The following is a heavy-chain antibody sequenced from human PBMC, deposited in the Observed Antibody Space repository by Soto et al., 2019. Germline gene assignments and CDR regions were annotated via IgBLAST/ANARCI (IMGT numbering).Heavy chain of an antibody. CDR3: ARDRVPAAMLPDYYYYGMYV. D-gene: IGHD2-2*01. Sequence: PSETLSLTCTVSGASITTYYWSWIRQPPGKGLEWIGYISYSGSTDYNPSLKSRVTISVDTSKNQFSLKLSSATAADTAVYYCARDRVPAAMLPDYYYYGMYVWGQGTTVTVSS. J-gene: IGHJ6*02. CDR1: GASITTYY. CDR2: ISYSGST. V-gene: IGHV4-59*01.